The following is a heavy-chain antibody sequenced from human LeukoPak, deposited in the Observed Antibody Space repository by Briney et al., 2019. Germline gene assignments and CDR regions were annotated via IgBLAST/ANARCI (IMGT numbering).Heavy chain of an antibody. D-gene: IGHD4-23*01. CDR2: IYPGDSDT. J-gene: IGHJ4*02. CDR1: GYSFANYW. V-gene: IGHV5-51*01. Sequence: GESLKISCKGSGYSFANYWIGWVRQMPGKGLEWMGIIYPGDSDTTYSQSFQGQVTISADKSISTAYLQWSSLKASDTAMYYCARRPGGNNFDYWGQGTLVTVSS. CDR3: ARRPGGNNFDY.